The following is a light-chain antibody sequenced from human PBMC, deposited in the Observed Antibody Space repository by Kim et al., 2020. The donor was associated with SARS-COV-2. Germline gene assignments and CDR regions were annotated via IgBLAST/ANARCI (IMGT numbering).Light chain of an antibody. V-gene: IGKV3-15*01. CDR2: GAS. J-gene: IGKJ4*01. CDR3: QQYDKWPLT. CDR1: QSANSN. Sequence: VSPGESSTLSCRASQSANSNLAWYQQNPGQAPRLLIYGASTRATDIPARFSGSGSGTDFTLTISCLQSEDFAVYYCQQYDKWPLTFGGGTKVDIK.